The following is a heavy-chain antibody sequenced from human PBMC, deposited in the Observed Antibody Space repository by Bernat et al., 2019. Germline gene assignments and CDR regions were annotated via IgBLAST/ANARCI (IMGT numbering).Heavy chain of an antibody. CDR3: ARDRDGYKGFDY. J-gene: IGHJ4*02. Sequence: EVQLVESGGGLVQPGGSLRLSCAASGFTVNNNYMTWVRQPPGKGLEWVSVMYSGGTTYYADSVKGRFTISRDNSKNTMYLQMESLRVEETAVYYCARDRDGYKGFDYWGQGTLVTVSP. CDR2: MYSGGTT. V-gene: IGHV3-66*01. CDR1: GFTVNNNY. D-gene: IGHD5-24*01.